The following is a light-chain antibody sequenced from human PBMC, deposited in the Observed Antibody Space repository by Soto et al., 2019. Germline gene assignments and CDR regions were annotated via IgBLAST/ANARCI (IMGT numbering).Light chain of an antibody. J-gene: IGLJ3*02. CDR3: YSYAGRNIWV. CDR2: GVT. V-gene: IGLV2-23*02. Sequence: QSALTQPASVSGSPGQSITISCTATSNDVWTYNLVSWYQQHPGKAPKLMIFGVTERPSGVPDRFSGSKSGNTASLTVSGLQADDEAVYYCYSYAGRNIWVFGGGTKLTVL. CDR1: SNDVWTYNL.